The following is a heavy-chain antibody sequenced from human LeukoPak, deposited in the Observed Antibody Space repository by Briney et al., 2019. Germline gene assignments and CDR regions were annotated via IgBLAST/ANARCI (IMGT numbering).Heavy chain of an antibody. CDR2: IYYSRTT. CDR3: ARVIGYCSSTSCPGGFDP. D-gene: IGHD2-2*01. CDR1: GASISSFY. Sequence: PSETLSLTCTVSGASISSFYWSWIRQSPGKGLEWIGHIYYSRTTKYNPSLKSRVTISVDTSNNKFSLKLSSVTAADTAVYYCARVIGYCSSTSCPGGFDPWGQGTLVTVSS. V-gene: IGHV4-59*01. J-gene: IGHJ5*02.